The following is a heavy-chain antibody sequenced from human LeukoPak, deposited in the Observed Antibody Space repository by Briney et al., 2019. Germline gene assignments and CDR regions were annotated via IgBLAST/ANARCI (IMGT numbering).Heavy chain of an antibody. Sequence: SETLSLTCAVYGGSLSGYYWSWIPQPPGKGLEWIGEINHSGSTNYNPSLKSRVTISVDTSKNQFSLKLSSVTAADTAVYYCARAIGVVIISYFDYWGQGTLVTVSS. CDR1: GGSLSGYY. V-gene: IGHV4-34*01. D-gene: IGHD3-3*01. J-gene: IGHJ4*02. CDR2: INHSGST. CDR3: ARAIGVVIISYFDY.